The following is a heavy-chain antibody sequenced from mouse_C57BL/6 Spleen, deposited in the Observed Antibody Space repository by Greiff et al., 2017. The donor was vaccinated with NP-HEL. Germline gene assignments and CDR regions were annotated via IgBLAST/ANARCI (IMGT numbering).Heavy chain of an antibody. D-gene: IGHD1-1*01. CDR3: ARVLLRYYYAMDY. CDR1: GYTFTDYN. Sequence: VQLQQSGPELVKPGASVKIPCKASGYTFTDYNMDWVKQSHGKSLEWIGDINPNNGGTIYNQKFKGKATLTVDKSSSTAYMELRSLTSEDTAVYYCARVLLRYYYAMDYWGQGTSVTVSS. V-gene: IGHV1-18*01. J-gene: IGHJ4*01. CDR2: INPNNGGT.